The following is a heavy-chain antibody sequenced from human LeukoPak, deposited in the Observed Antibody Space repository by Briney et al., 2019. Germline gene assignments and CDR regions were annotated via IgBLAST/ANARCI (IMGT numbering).Heavy chain of an antibody. CDR3: ARGGWEPYFDY. CDR1: GLTVSNNY. Sequence: GGSLRLSCAASGLTVSNNYMTWVRQAPGKGLEWVSVIYSGGATYYADSVKGRFTISRDNSKNTLYLQMNSLRAEDTAVYYCARGGWEPYFDYWGQGTLVTVSS. J-gene: IGHJ4*02. D-gene: IGHD1-26*01. CDR2: IYSGGAT. V-gene: IGHV3-53*01.